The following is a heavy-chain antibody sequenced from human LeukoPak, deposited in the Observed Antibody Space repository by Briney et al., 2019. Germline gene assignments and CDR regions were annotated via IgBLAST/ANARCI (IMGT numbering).Heavy chain of an antibody. CDR2: VSRDGGTK. CDR3: VREGLGPSFSAWFDP. J-gene: IGHJ5*02. V-gene: IGHV3-30*03. Sequence: GTSLRLSCSASGFTFRNYGIHWVRQAPGKGLEWVIVVSRDGGTKYYSDSVKGRFTISRDNSENTLYLQMNSLRPEDTAVYYCVREGLGPSFSAWFDPWGHGTLVTVSS. CDR1: GFTFRNYG. D-gene: IGHD3/OR15-3a*01.